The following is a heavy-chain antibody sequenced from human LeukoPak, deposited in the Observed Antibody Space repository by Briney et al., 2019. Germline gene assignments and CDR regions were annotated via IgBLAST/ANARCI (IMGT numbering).Heavy chain of an antibody. D-gene: IGHD3-22*01. CDR3: ARDFVAYDSSGYPPFVDY. J-gene: IGHJ4*02. Sequence: GRSLRLSCAVSGFTFSSYGLHWVRQAPGKGPEWVAVIWYDGSNKYYADSVKGRFTISRDNSENTLFLQMNSLRAEDTAVYYCARDFVAYDSSGYPPFVDYWGQGTLVTVSS. CDR2: IWYDGSNK. V-gene: IGHV3-33*01. CDR1: GFTFSSYG.